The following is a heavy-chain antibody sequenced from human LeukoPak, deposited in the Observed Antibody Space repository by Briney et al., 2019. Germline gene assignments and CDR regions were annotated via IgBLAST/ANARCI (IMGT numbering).Heavy chain of an antibody. V-gene: IGHV3-33*01. CDR2: IWYDGSNK. J-gene: IGHJ4*02. Sequence: PGRSLRLSCAASGFTFSSYGMHWVRQAPGKGLEWVAVIWYDGSNKYYADSVKGRFTISRDNSKNTLYPQMNSLRAEDTAVYYCARAQYSSTLYYFDYWGQGTLVTVSS. D-gene: IGHD6-13*01. CDR1: GFTFSSYG. CDR3: ARAQYSSTLYYFDY.